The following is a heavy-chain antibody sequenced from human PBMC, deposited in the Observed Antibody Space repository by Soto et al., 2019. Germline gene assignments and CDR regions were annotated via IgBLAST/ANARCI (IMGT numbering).Heavy chain of an antibody. CDR2: IYYSGST. V-gene: IGHV4-59*01. CDR1: GGSISSYY. CDR3: ARVPGYYYYYMDV. J-gene: IGHJ6*03. Sequence: SETLSLTCTVSGGSISSYYWSWIRQPPGKGLEWIGYIYYSGSTNYNPSLKSRVTISVDTSKNQFSLKLSSVTAADTAVYYCARVPGYYYYYMDVWGKGTTVTVSS.